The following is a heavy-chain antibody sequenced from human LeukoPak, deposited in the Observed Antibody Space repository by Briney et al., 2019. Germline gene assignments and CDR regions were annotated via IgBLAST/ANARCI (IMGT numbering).Heavy chain of an antibody. CDR3: ATVGYCSSTSCYSPYFDY. Sequence: ASVKVSCKVSGYTLTELSMHWVRQAPGKGLEWMGGFDPEDGETIYAQKFQGRVTMTEDTSTDTAYMELSSLRSEDTAVYYCATVGYCSSTSCYSPYFDYWGQGTLVTVSS. CDR2: FDPEDGET. D-gene: IGHD2-2*03. CDR1: GYTLTELS. V-gene: IGHV1-24*01. J-gene: IGHJ4*02.